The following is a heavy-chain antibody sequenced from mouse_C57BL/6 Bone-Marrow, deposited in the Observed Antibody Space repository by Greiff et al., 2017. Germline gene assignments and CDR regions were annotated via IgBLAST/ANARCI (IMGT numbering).Heavy chain of an antibody. CDR1: GFTFSSYA. CDR2: ISDGGSYT. J-gene: IGHJ2*01. CDR3: ARGLREYDRDFDY. D-gene: IGHD2-14*01. V-gene: IGHV5-4*03. Sequence: DVMLVESGGGLVKPGGSLKLSCAASGFTFSSYAMSWVRQTPEKRLEWVATISDGGSYTYYPDNVKGRFTISRDNAKNNLYLQMSHLKSEDTAMYYCARGLREYDRDFDYWGQGTTLTVSS.